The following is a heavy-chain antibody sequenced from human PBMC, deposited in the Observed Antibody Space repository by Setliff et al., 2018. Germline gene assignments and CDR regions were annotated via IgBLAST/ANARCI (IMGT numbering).Heavy chain of an antibody. CDR2: TIPLFGTT. Sequence: VKVSCKASGGTFTNYGVSWVRQAPGQGLEWMGGTIPLFGTTDYAQKFHGRVTIITDESTSTAYMELSSLTSDDTAIYYCAREKGYYNSGSYKYWFDPWGQGTLVTSPQ. J-gene: IGHJ5*02. CDR1: GGTFTNYG. CDR3: AREKGYYNSGSYKYWFDP. D-gene: IGHD3-10*01. V-gene: IGHV1-69*13.